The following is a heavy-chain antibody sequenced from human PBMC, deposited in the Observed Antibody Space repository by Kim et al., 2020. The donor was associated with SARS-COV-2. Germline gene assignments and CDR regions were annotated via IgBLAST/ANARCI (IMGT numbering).Heavy chain of an antibody. CDR3: AKENVEGYDSYYYYYYSMDV. Sequence: GGSLRLSCAASGFTFSSYGMHWVRQAPGKGLEWVAVISYDGSNKYYADSVKGRFTISRDNSKNTLYLQMNSLRAEDTAVYYCAKENVEGYDSYYYYYYSMDVWGQGTTVTVSS. D-gene: IGHD3-22*01. V-gene: IGHV3-30*18. CDR1: GFTFSSYG. CDR2: ISYDGSNK. J-gene: IGHJ6*02.